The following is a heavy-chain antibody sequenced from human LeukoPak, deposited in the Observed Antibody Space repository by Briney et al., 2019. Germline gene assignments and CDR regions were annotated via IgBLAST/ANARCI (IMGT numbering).Heavy chain of an antibody. J-gene: IGHJ4*02. V-gene: IGHV3-23*01. CDR2: ISGGGSST. CDR3: ARAPCSSTSCYSLN. D-gene: IGHD2-2*02. CDR1: GFTFSTYV. Sequence: GGSLRLSCADSGFTFSTYVMSWVRQAPGKGLEWISTISGGGSSTYYADSVKGRFTISRDNSKNALYLQMNSLRAEDTAVYYCARAPCSSTSCYSLNWGQGTLVTVSS.